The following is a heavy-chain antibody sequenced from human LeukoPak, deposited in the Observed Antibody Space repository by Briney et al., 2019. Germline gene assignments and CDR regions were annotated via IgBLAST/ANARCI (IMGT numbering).Heavy chain of an antibody. CDR1: DGSINSADYY. J-gene: IGHJ3*02. D-gene: IGHD5-24*01. CDR2: INYSGTT. CDR3: ARALLVEMATKDAFEI. Sequence: SQTLSLSCTVSDGSINSADYYWTWIRQQPGKGLEWIGYINYSGTTYYNLSLKSRITISVDTSKNQFSLKLSSVTAADTAVYFCARALLVEMATKDAFEIWGQGTMVTVSS. V-gene: IGHV4-31*03.